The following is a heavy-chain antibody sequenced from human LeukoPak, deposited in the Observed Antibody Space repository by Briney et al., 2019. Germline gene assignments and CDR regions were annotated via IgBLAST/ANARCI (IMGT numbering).Heavy chain of an antibody. CDR1: GFTFSSYA. CDR3: AKFGPQFDP. V-gene: IGHV3-64*01. CDR2: ISSNGGST. D-gene: IGHD3-10*01. Sequence: GGSLRLSCAASGFTFSSYAMHWVRQAPGKGLEYVSAISSNGGSTYYANSVKGRFTTSRDNSKNTLYLQMNSLRAEDTAVYYCAKFGPQFDPWGQGTLVTVSS. J-gene: IGHJ5*02.